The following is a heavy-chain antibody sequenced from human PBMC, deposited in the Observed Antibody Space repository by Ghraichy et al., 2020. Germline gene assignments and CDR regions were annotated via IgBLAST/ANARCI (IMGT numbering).Heavy chain of an antibody. CDR3: AKDRDYYDSSGYYFNAFDI. V-gene: IGHV3-23*01. Sequence: GGSLRLSCAASAFTFSSYAMTWVRQAPGKGLEWVSTIRGSGSSTYYTDSVKGRFTISRDNSKNTLYLQMNSLRAEDRAVYYCAKDRDYYDSSGYYFNAFDIWGQGTLVTVSS. D-gene: IGHD3-22*01. CDR1: AFTFSSYA. J-gene: IGHJ3*02. CDR2: IRGSGSST.